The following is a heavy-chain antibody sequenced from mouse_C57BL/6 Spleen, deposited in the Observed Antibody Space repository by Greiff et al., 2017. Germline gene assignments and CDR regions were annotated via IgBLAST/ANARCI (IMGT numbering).Heavy chain of an antibody. CDR1: GFSLTRYG. CDR2: IWRGGST. V-gene: IGHV2-5*01. Sequence: VNVVESGPGLVQPSQSLSITCTVSGFSLTRYGVHWVRQSPGKGLAWLGVIWRGGSTDYNAAFMSRLSITKDTSKSQVFFKMNSLPADDTAIYYCAKYDYDDYAMDYWGQGTSVTVSS. J-gene: IGHJ4*01. CDR3: AKYDYDDYAMDY. D-gene: IGHD2-4*01.